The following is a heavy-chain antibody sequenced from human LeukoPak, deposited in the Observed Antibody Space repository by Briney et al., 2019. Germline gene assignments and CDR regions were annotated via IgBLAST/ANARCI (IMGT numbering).Heavy chain of an antibody. D-gene: IGHD4-17*01. CDR2: ISYDGSNK. CDR3: AKVANYGDYGFDY. J-gene: IGHJ4*02. V-gene: IGHV3-30*04. CDR1: GFTFSSYA. Sequence: GGSLRLSCAASGFTFSSYAMHWVRQAPGKGLEWVAVISYDGSNKYYADSVKGRFTISRDNSKNTLYLQMNSLRAEDTAVYYCAKVANYGDYGFDYWGQGTLVTVSS.